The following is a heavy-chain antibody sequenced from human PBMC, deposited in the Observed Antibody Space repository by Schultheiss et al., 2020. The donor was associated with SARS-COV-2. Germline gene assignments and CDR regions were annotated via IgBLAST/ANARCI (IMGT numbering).Heavy chain of an antibody. J-gene: IGHJ5*02. Sequence: SETLSLTCTVSGGSISSYYWSWIRQPPGKGLEWIGSIYTSGSTNYNPSLKSRVTISVDTSKNQFSLKLSSVTAADTAVYYCARDGIGDSSGGRGWFDPWGQGTLVTVSS. V-gene: IGHV4-4*07. CDR2: IYTSGST. CDR3: ARDGIGDSSGGRGWFDP. D-gene: IGHD6-19*01. CDR1: GGSISSYY.